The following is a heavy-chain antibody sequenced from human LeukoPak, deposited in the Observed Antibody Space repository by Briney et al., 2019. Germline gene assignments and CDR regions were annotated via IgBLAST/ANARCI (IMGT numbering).Heavy chain of an antibody. Sequence: GGSLRLSCAASGFNVSNNYMTWVRQAPGKGLEWVSLIYSSGSTYYADSVKGRFTISRDNSKNTLYLQVNSLRAEDTALYYCARDRRELLVHYNDYWGQGTLVTVSS. D-gene: IGHD1-26*01. CDR1: GFNVSNNY. CDR3: ARDRRELLVHYNDY. J-gene: IGHJ4*02. CDR2: IYSSGST. V-gene: IGHV3-53*01.